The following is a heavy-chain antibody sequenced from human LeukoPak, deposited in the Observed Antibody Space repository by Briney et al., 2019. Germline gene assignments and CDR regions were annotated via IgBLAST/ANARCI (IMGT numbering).Heavy chain of an antibody. V-gene: IGHV3-23*01. D-gene: IGHD3-16*02. CDR3: ANLDYYDYVWGSYRDAFDI. CDR1: GFTFSSYA. CDR2: ISGSGGST. Sequence: GGSLRLSCAASGFTFSSYAMSWVRQAPGKGLEWVSTISGSGGSTYYADSVKGQFTISRDNSKNTLYLQMNSLRAEDTAVYYCANLDYYDYVWGSYRDAFDIWGQGTMVTVSS. J-gene: IGHJ3*02.